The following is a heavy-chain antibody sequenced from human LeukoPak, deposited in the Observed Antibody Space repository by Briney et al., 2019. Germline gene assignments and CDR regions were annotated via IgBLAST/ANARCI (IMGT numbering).Heavy chain of an antibody. J-gene: IGHJ4*02. CDR1: GYTFTSYY. CDR2: SDPNSGAT. Sequence: ASVKVSCKTSGYTFTSYYIHWLRQAPGQGFEWLGWSDPNSGATKYEHFQGRVTMTWDTSIDTAYMELTRLTSDDTAVYYCATYRTTDYWGQGTLVTVSS. CDR3: ATYRTTDY. V-gene: IGHV1-2*02. D-gene: IGHD1-26*01.